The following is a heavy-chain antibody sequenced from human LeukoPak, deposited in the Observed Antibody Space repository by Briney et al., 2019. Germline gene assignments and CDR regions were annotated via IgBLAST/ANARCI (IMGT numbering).Heavy chain of an antibody. J-gene: IGHJ4*02. CDR2: ISSSGSAM. V-gene: IGHV3-48*03. Sequence: GGSLRLSCAASGFTFSTYEMNWVRQAPGKGLEWVSYISSSGSAMYYTDSVKGRFTISRDNAKNSLYLQMNSLRAEDTAVYYCATGYCSGGSCYYPGHFDYWGQGTLVTVSS. D-gene: IGHD2-15*01. CDR1: GFTFSTYE. CDR3: ATGYCSGGSCYYPGHFDY.